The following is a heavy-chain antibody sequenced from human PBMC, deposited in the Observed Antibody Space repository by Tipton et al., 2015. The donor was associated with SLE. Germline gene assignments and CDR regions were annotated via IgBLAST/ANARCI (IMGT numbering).Heavy chain of an antibody. V-gene: IGHV4-39*07. J-gene: IGHJ5*02. CDR3: ARVQAYEGFDP. D-gene: IGHD3-16*01. CDR2: IYYDETT. CDR1: GGSITSNGVH. Sequence: LRLSCSVAGGSITSNGVHWAWIRQPPGKGLEWIGSIYYDETTYYNPSLRRRLTLSVDTSKDQFSLKLNSVTAADTAVYYCARVQAYEGFDPWGQGTLVTVSS.